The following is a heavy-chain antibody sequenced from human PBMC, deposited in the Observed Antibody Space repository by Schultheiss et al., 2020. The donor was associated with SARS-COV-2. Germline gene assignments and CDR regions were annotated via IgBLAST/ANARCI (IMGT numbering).Heavy chain of an antibody. CDR3: ARSHYCSGGSCYPLYGMDV. D-gene: IGHD2-15*01. CDR2: IYYSGNT. V-gene: IGHV4-59*08. Sequence: SETLSLTCAVYGGSFSGYYWSWIRQPPGKGLEWIGHIYYSGNTNYNPSLKSRVTISVDTSKNQFSLKLSSVTAADTAVYYCARSHYCSGGSCYPLYGMDVWGQGTTVTVSS. J-gene: IGHJ6*02. CDR1: GGSFSGYY.